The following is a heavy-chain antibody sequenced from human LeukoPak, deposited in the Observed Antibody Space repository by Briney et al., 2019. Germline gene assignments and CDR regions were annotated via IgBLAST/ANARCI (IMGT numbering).Heavy chain of an antibody. Sequence: SSQTLSLTCTVSGGSISSGDYHWSWIRQPPGKGLEWVGYMYYSGSTYYNPSLKSRVTISVDTSKNQFSLQLSSVTAADTAVYYCARPYYYDSRIDPWGQGTLVTVSS. CDR1: GGSISSGDYH. D-gene: IGHD3-22*01. J-gene: IGHJ5*02. CDR2: MYYSGST. CDR3: ARPYYYDSRIDP. V-gene: IGHV4-30-4*01.